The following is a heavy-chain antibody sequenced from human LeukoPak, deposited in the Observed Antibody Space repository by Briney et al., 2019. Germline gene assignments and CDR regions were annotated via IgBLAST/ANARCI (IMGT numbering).Heavy chain of an antibody. Sequence: GGSLRLSCAASGFTFSSYSMNWVRQAPGKGLEWVSYISSSSSTIYYADSVKGRFTISRDNAKNSLYLQMNSLRAEDTAVYYCARGRGYSYGNWGKGTLVTVSS. V-gene: IGHV3-48*01. CDR1: GFTFSSYS. CDR2: ISSSSSTI. CDR3: ARGRGYSYGN. D-gene: IGHD5-18*01. J-gene: IGHJ4*02.